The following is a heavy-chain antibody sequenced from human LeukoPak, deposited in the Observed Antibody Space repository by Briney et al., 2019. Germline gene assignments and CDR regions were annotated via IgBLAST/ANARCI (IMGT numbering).Heavy chain of an antibody. D-gene: IGHD6-19*01. V-gene: IGHV3-30*04. Sequence: GGSLRLSCAASGFTFSSYAMHWVRQAPGKGLEWVAVISYDGSSKYHTDSKKGRFPISRDNSKNTLYLQMNSLRAEDTAVYYCAREGLGIAVAGRGNWFDPWGQGTLVTVSS. CDR1: GFTFSSYA. CDR2: ISYDGSSK. CDR3: AREGLGIAVAGRGNWFDP. J-gene: IGHJ5*02.